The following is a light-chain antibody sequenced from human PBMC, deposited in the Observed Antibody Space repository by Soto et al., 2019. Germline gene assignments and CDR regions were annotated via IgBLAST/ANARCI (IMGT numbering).Light chain of an antibody. CDR3: HQAYSFPIT. V-gene: IGKV1D-12*01. CDR2: AAS. J-gene: IGKJ5*01. CDR1: QDIAAY. Sequence: DIQVTQSPSSVSASVGDRVTITCRASQDIAAYLAWYQHKPGRAPELLIHAASSLQSGVPSRFSGSGSGTNFTITINSLQPEDFETYYCHQAYSFPITSGQGTRL.